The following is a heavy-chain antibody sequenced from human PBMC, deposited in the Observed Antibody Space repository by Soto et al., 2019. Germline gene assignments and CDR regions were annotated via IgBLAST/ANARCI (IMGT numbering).Heavy chain of an antibody. J-gene: IGHJ6*02. CDR3: ATGISSSSGYYYYYGMDV. Sequence: VSCKVSGYTLTELSMHWVRQAPGKGLEWMGGFDPEDGETIYAQKFQGRVTMTEDTSTDTAYMELSSLGSEDTAVYYCATGISSSSGYYYYYGMDVWGQGTTVTVSS. V-gene: IGHV1-24*01. CDR2: FDPEDGET. CDR1: GYTLTELS. D-gene: IGHD6-6*01.